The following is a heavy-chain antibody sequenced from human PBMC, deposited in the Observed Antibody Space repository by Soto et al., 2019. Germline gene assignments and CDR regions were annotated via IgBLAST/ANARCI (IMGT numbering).Heavy chain of an antibody. CDR3: ARVDVYCSSTSCTTYYFDC. Sequence: QVQLQESGPGLVKPSQTLSLTCTVSGGSISSGGYYWSWIRQHPGKGLEWIGYIYYSGSTYYNPSLKSRVTISVDTSKNQFSLKLSSVTAADTAVYYCARVDVYCSSTSCTTYYFDCWGQGTLVTVSS. CDR1: GGSISSGGYY. CDR2: IYYSGST. J-gene: IGHJ4*02. D-gene: IGHD2-2*01. V-gene: IGHV4-31*03.